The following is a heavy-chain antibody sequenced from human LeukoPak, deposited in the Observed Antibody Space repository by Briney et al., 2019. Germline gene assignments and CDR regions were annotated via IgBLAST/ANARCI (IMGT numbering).Heavy chain of an antibody. J-gene: IGHJ4*02. D-gene: IGHD6-6*01. CDR2: ISSGSDHI. V-gene: IGHV3-21*01. Sequence: GGSLRLSCAASGFTFSTYSMSWVRQAPGKGLEWVSSISSGSDHIYYADSVKGRFTISRDNAKNSLYLQMDSLRAEDTAVFFCARNDYASSSGYDFWGQGTLVTVSS. CDR3: ARNDYASSSGYDF. CDR1: GFTFSTYS.